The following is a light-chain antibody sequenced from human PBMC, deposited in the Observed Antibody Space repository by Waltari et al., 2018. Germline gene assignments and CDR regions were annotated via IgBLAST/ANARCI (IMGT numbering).Light chain of an antibody. CDR2: WAS. V-gene: IGKV4-1*01. Sequence: DVVMTQSPDSLAVSLGESATINCKSSQSLLYTSNNKNYLAWYQQKPGPPPKILIYWASIRESGVPDRFSGSGSGTDLALTISGLQAEDVASYFCLQYLHTPRTFGQGTKVEIK. CDR1: QSLLYTSNNKNY. J-gene: IGKJ1*01. CDR3: LQYLHTPRT.